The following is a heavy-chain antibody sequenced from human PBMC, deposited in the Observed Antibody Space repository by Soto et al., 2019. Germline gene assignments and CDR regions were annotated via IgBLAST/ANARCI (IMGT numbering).Heavy chain of an antibody. D-gene: IGHD2-2*01. CDR3: TTARHCSSDACPAAE. V-gene: IGHV3-9*01. CDR1: GFTFDDYA. CDR2: IGPDPSNT. Sequence: EVQLVESGGGLVQPGRSLRLSCAASGFTFDDYAMHWVRQAPGKGLEWVSAIGPDPSNTKYTDSVKGRFIISRDNSKNTVFLQMTSLGAEDTALYYCTTARHCSSDACPAAEWGQGTLITVSS. J-gene: IGHJ4*02.